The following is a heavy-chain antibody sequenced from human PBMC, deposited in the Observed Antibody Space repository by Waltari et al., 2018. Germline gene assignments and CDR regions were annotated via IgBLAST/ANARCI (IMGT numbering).Heavy chain of an antibody. CDR3: AEEGDFRAGLFES. V-gene: IGHV4-38-2*02. CDR2: IYHTGST. Sequence: QVQLRESGPGLVRSSATLSLSCTVSAHSVNNDFYWAWIRQSPGGGLEWIASIYHTGSTHYNSSLKSRVSISTDMSTKQFFLTLTHLTAADTAVYYCAEEGDFRAGLFESWGQGTLVSVSS. J-gene: IGHJ4*02. CDR1: AHSVNNDFY. D-gene: IGHD3-16*01.